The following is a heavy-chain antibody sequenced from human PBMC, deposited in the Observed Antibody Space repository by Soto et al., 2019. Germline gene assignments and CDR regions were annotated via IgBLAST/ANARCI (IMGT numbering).Heavy chain of an antibody. J-gene: IGHJ6*02. D-gene: IGHD6-13*01. CDR1: GFTVSSYY. V-gene: IGHV3-53*01. Sequence: EVQLVESGGGLIQPGGSLRLSCAASGFTVSSYYMSWVRQAPGKGLEWVSGIYSGGSTYYADSVKGRFTISRDNSKNTLYLQMNSLRAEDTAVYYCARDGGIAAAGTHYYYGMDVWGQGTTVTVSS. CDR3: ARDGGIAAAGTHYYYGMDV. CDR2: IYSGGST.